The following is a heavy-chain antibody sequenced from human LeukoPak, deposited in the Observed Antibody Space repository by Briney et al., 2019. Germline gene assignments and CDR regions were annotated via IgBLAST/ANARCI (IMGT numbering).Heavy chain of an antibody. CDR1: GFTFSAYY. Sequence: GESLRLSCAASGFTFSAYYMNWIRQTPGKGLEWISYISQSGGDVNYADSVAGRFTISRDNAKNSVNLQMNNLRVEDTAIYYCVKTARLADYWGQGTLVTVSS. D-gene: IGHD6-6*01. CDR2: ISQSGGDV. J-gene: IGHJ4*02. CDR3: VKTARLADY. V-gene: IGHV3-11*04.